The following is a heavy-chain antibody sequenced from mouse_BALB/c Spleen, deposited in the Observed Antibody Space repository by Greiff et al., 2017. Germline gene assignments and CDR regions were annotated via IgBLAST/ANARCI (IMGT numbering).Heavy chain of an antibody. V-gene: IGHV14-3*02. D-gene: IGHD2-3*01. J-gene: IGHJ2*01. CDR2: IDPANGNT. CDR1: GFNIKDTY. CDR3: ARIYDGYY. Sequence: DVKLVESGAELVKPGASVKLSCTASGFNIKDTYMHWVKQRPEQGLEWIGRIDPANGNTKYDPKFQGKATITADTSSNTAYLQLSSLTSEDTAVYYCARIYDGYYWGQGTTLTVSS.